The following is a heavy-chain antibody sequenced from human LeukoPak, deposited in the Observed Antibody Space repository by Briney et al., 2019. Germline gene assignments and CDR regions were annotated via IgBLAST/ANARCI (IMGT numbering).Heavy chain of an antibody. D-gene: IGHD2-2*01. J-gene: IGHJ4*02. CDR1: GYTFTGCY. V-gene: IGHV1-2*02. CDR2: INPSSGGT. Sequence: ASVKVSCKASGYTFTGCYMHWVRQAPGQGLEWMGWINPSSGGTNYAQKFQGRVTMTRDTSISTAYMELSRLRSDDTAVYYCARERRYCSSTSCSRSFDYWGQGTLVTVSS. CDR3: ARERRYCSSTSCSRSFDY.